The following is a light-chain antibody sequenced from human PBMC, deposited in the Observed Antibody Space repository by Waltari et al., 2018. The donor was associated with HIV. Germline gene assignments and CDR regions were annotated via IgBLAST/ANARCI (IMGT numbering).Light chain of an antibody. V-gene: IGLV1-40*01. CDR2: GNP. CDR3: QSYDSGLSAYV. CDR1: SSNIGAGYD. J-gene: IGLJ1*01. Sequence: QSVLTQPPSVSGAPGQRVTISCTGSSSNIGAGYDVHWFQQLPGTAPKLLIYGNPKRPSGVPDRFSGSKSGTSASLAITGLQAEDEADYYCQSYDSGLSAYVFGTGTKVTVL.